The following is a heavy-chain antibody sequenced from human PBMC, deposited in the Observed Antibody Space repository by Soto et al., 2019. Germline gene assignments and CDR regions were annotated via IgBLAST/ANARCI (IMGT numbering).Heavy chain of an antibody. CDR1: GFTLNNYY. J-gene: IGHJ4*02. CDR2: IKGDGSDP. V-gene: IGHV3-7*03. Sequence: SWGSLVLCCAASGFTLNNYYLSWVRQAPGKGLEWVGNIKGDGSDPHYVDSVKGRFTISRDNAENSIYLQMNSLKAEDTAMYYCARDPVTADWGQGTMVTVSS. CDR3: ARDPVTAD.